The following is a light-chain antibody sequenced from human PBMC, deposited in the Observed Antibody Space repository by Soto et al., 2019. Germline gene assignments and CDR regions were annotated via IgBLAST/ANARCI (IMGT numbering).Light chain of an antibody. Sequence: DIQMTQSPSTLSASVGDRVTITCRASQSISSWLAWYQQKPGKAPKLLIYKASSLESGVPSRFSGSGSGAEFTLTISCLQPDDFATSYCQQYNNYWTFGKGTKVEIK. CDR2: KAS. J-gene: IGKJ1*01. CDR1: QSISSW. CDR3: QQYNNYWT. V-gene: IGKV1-5*03.